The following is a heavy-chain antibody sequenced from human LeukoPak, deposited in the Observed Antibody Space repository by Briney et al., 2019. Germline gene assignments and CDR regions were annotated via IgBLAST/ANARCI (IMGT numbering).Heavy chain of an antibody. CDR2: INPNSGGT. CDR3: ARDMVRGVHPAGY. D-gene: IGHD3-10*01. V-gene: IGHV1-2*02. Sequence: ASVKVSCKASGYTSTGYYMHWVRQAPGQGLEWMGWINPNSGGTNYAQKFQGRVTMTRDTSISTAYMELSRLRSDDTAVYYCARDMVRGVHPAGYWGQGTLVTVSS. CDR1: GYTSTGYY. J-gene: IGHJ4*02.